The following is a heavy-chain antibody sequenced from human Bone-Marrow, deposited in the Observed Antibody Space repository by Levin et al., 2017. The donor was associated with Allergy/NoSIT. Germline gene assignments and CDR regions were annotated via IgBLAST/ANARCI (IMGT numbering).Heavy chain of an antibody. CDR1: GFTFKNCI. D-gene: IGHD1-7*01. J-gene: IGHJ4*02. CDR2: INRSGGDR. CDR3: AAETNWNYLSPTEPVEC. Sequence: PGGSLRLSCAASGFTFKNCIMNWVRQAPGKGLEWVSFINRSGGDRYYADSVKGRFTISRDNAKNSLYLQMNSLRGEDTAVYYCAAETNWNYLSPTEPVECWGQGTLVTVSS. V-gene: IGHV3-21*01.